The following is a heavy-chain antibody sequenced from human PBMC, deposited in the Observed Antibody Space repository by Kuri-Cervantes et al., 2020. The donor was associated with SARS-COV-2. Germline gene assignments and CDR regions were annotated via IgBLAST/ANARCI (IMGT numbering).Heavy chain of an antibody. CDR2: IYYSGST. V-gene: IGHV4-34*01. D-gene: IGHD6-13*01. J-gene: IGHJ2*01. CDR1: GGSFSGYY. Sequence: GSLRLSCAVYGGSFSGYYWSWIRQPPGKGLGWIGSIYYSGSTYYNPSLKSRVTISVDTSKNQFSLKLSSVTAADTAVYYCARRTRIAAAGNGWYFDLWGRGTLVTVSS. CDR3: ARRTRIAAAGNGWYFDL.